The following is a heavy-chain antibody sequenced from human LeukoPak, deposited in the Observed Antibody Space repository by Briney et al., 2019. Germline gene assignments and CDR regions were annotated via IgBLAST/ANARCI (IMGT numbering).Heavy chain of an antibody. Sequence: PGGSLRLSCAASGFTFSTYAMSWVRQATGMRLDWVSSSDGGDSTHYADSVEGRFTISRDNSKNTLYLQVNSLRAEDTALYFCAKFFLPYLAGGTGSRWGQGTLVTVSS. CDR1: GFTFSTYA. V-gene: IGHV3-23*01. CDR2: SSDGGDST. J-gene: IGHJ4*02. D-gene: IGHD3-10*01. CDR3: AKFFLPYLAGGTGSR.